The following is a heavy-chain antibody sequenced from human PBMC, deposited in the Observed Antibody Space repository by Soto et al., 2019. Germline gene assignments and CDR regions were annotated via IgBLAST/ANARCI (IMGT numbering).Heavy chain of an antibody. CDR1: GGTFSSYA. CDR2: IIPIFGTA. D-gene: IGHD3-22*01. Sequence: ASVKVSCKASGGTFSSYAISWVRQAPGQGLEWMGGIIPIFGTANYAQKFQGRVTITADESTSTAYMELSSLRSEDTAVYYCATDRNTYYYDSSGHRLARGFDYWGQGTRVTVS. J-gene: IGHJ4*02. CDR3: ATDRNTYYYDSSGHRLARGFDY. V-gene: IGHV1-69*13.